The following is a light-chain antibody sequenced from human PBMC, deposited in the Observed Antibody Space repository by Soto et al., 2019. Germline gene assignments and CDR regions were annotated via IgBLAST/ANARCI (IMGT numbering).Light chain of an antibody. CDR1: QSVSN. CDR2: GAS. Sequence: EIFMTQSPSTLSVSPDAAATLSCRASQSVSNLAWYQEKPGQAPTFLIYGASSRATGIPARFSGSGSGTEFTLTISSLQSEDFAVYYCQQYSNRPYTFGQGTKVDIK. J-gene: IGKJ2*01. V-gene: IGKV3-15*01. CDR3: QQYSNRPYT.